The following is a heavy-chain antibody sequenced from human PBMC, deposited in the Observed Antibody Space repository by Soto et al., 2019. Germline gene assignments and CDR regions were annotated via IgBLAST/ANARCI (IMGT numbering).Heavy chain of an antibody. Sequence: PGGSLRLSCAASGFTFSSYAMHWGLQAPGKGLEWVAVISYDGSNKYYADSVKGRFTISRDNSKNTLYLQMNSLRAEDTAVYYCARDGFPPVIFDYPGQGIVVTVSS. D-gene: IGHD2-2*03. CDR2: ISYDGSNK. J-gene: IGHJ4*02. CDR1: GFTFSSYA. V-gene: IGHV3-30-3*01. CDR3: ARDGFPPVIFDY.